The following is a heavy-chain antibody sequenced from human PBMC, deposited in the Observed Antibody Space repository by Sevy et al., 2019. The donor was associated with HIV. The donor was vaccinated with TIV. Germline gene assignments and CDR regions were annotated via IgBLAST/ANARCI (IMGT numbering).Heavy chain of an antibody. CDR2: IYYSGST. CDR3: ARYRCSSTSCYYGWFDP. CDR1: GGSISSGGYY. J-gene: IGHJ5*02. Sequence: SETLSLTCTVSGGSISSGGYYWSWIRQHPGKGLEWIGYIYYSGSTYYNPSLKSRVTISIDTSKNQFSLKLSSVTAADTAVYYCARYRCSSTSCYYGWFDPWGQGTLVTVSS. D-gene: IGHD2-2*01. V-gene: IGHV4-31*03.